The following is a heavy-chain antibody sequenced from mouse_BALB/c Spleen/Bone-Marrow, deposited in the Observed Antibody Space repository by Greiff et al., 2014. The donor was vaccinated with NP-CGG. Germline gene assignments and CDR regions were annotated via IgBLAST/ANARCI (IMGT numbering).Heavy chain of an antibody. D-gene: IGHD4-1*01. CDR2: ISYDGSN. J-gene: IGHJ3*01. CDR3: AREGELG. Sequence: VQLQQPGPGLVKPSQSLPLTCSVTGYSITSGYYWNWIRQFPGNKLEWMGYISYDGSNNYNPSLKNRISITRGTSKNQFFLGLNSVTTEDTATYYCAREGELGWGQGTLVTVSA. CDR1: GYSITSGYY. V-gene: IGHV3-6*02.